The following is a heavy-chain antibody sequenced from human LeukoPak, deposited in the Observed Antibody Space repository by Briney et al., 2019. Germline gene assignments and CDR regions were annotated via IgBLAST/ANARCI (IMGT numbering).Heavy chain of an antibody. D-gene: IGHD6-13*01. CDR2: INHSGST. Sequence: SETLSLTCAVYGGSFSGYYWSWIRQPPGKGLEWIGEINHSGSTNYNPSLKSRVTISVDTSKNQFSLKLSSVTAADTAVYYCARRRIAARGGFDPWGQGTLVTVSS. CDR1: GGSFSGYY. V-gene: IGHV4-34*01. CDR3: ARRRIAARGGFDP. J-gene: IGHJ5*02.